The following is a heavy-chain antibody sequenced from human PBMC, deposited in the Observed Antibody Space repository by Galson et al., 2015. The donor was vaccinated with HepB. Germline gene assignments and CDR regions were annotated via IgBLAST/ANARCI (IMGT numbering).Heavy chain of an antibody. CDR3: ARDMGLAVAGTYYYYGMDV. Sequence: SVKVSCKASGYTFTSYGISWVRQAPGQGLEWMGWISAYNGNTNYAQKLQGRVTMTTDTSTSTAYMELRSLRSDDTAVYYCARDMGLAVAGTYYYYGMDVWGQGTTVTVSS. CDR1: GYTFTSYG. J-gene: IGHJ6*02. CDR2: ISAYNGNT. D-gene: IGHD6-19*01. V-gene: IGHV1-18*04.